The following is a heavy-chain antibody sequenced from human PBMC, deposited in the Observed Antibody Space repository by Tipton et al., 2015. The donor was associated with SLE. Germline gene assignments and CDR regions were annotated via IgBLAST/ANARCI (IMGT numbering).Heavy chain of an antibody. CDR2: IKSKTDGGTT. Sequence: SLRLSCAASGFTFSNAWMSWVRQAPGKGLEWVGRIKSKTDGGTTDYAAPVKGRFTISRDDSKNTLFLQMNSLKTEDTAVYYCTTRDCSSTSCHDYWGQGTLVTVSS. CDR1: GFTFSNAW. CDR3: TTRDCSSTSCHDY. V-gene: IGHV3-15*01. D-gene: IGHD2-2*01. J-gene: IGHJ4*02.